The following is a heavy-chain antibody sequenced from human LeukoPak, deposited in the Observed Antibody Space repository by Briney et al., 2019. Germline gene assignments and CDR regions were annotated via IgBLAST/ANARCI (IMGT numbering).Heavy chain of an antibody. CDR3: ARGLSAHCFDH. Sequence: SETLSLTCDVSGSSFGPYYWSWIRQSPVKGLEWIGETNHRGDASYNPSLKSRVTVSVDTSKNQFSLRLTSVTAADTALYYWARGLSAHCFDHWGQGTLVTVSS. CDR2: TNHRGDA. CDR1: GSSFGPYY. V-gene: IGHV4-34*01. J-gene: IGHJ4*02.